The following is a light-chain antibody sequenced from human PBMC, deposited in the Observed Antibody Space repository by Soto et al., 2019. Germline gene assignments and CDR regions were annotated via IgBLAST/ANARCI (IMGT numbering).Light chain of an antibody. J-gene: IGKJ4*01. V-gene: IGKV3-15*01. Sequence: ELVMTQSPATLSVSPGERATLSCRASQSVRSYLAWYQQKPGQAPRLLIYGPSTRATGIPARFSGSGSETEFTLTISSLQSEDFAVYYCQQYNNWSLTFGGGTKVEIK. CDR2: GPS. CDR3: QQYNNWSLT. CDR1: QSVRSY.